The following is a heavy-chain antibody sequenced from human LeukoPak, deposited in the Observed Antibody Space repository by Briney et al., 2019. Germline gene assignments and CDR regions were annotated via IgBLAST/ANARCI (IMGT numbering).Heavy chain of an antibody. CDR3: TRGGGVLTGYYTPTGY. D-gene: IGHD3-9*01. CDR1: VFTFGDYA. CDR2: IRSKVFGGTK. J-gene: IGHJ4*02. Sequence: GGSLRLSCTASVFTFGDYAMSWFRQAPGKGVEWVGFIRSKVFGGTKEYAASVKGRFTISRDDSKSIAYLQMNSLKTEDTAVYYCTRGGGVLTGYYTPTGYWGQGTLVTVSS. V-gene: IGHV3-49*03.